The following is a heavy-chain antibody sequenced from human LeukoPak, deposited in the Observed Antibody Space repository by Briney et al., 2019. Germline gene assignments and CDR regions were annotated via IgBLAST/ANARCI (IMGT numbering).Heavy chain of an antibody. D-gene: IGHD2-15*01. J-gene: IGHJ4*02. CDR3: ARGLGGPYFDY. Sequence: SETLSLTCAVYGGSFSGYYWSWIRQPPGKGLEWIGEINHSGNTNYNPSLKSRVTISVDTSKNQSSLKLSSVTAADTAVYYCARGLGGPYFDYWGQGTLVTVSS. CDR1: GGSFSGYY. CDR2: INHSGNT. V-gene: IGHV4-34*01.